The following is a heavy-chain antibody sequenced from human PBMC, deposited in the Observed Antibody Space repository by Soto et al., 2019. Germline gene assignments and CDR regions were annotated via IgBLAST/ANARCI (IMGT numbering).Heavy chain of an antibody. V-gene: IGHV3-15*01. D-gene: IGHD1-26*01. CDR3: STDIGTYGLDI. J-gene: IGHJ6*02. CDR2: IKSKTDGGTA. Sequence: EVQLVESGGGLVQPGGSLRLSCVASRFNFPNGWMSWVRQAPGKGPEWVGRIKSKTDGGTADYAAPVKGRFTISRDDSQNTLYLHMDSLKIEDTGLYHCSTDIGTYGLDIWGQGTTVIVSS. CDR1: RFNFPNGW.